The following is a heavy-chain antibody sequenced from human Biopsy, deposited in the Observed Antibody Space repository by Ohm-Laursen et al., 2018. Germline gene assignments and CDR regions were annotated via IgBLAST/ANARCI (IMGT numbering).Heavy chain of an antibody. CDR1: GGPSSNSA. V-gene: IGHV1-69*04. CDR2: IVPILGHL. J-gene: IGHJ4*02. Sequence: ASVTVSCKASGGPSSNSAFSWVRQAPGQGLEWVGRIVPILGHLNYAQRFQGRVSITADKSTTYVYMELSRLTSGDTAVYYCAADADGYYTEFDYWGPGTLVTVSS. CDR3: AADADGYYTEFDY. D-gene: IGHD3-3*01.